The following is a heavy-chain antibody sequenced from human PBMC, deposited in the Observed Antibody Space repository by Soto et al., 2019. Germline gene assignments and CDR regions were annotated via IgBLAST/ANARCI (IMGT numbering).Heavy chain of an antibody. CDR3: AKDPYILGMSAYFDY. CDR2: ISYDGSNK. J-gene: IGHJ4*02. CDR1: GFTFSSYG. Sequence: GGSLRLSCAASGFTFSSYGMHWVRQAPGKGLEWVAVISYDGSNKYYADSVKGRFTISRDNSKNTLYLQMNSLRAEDTAVYYCAKDPYILGMSAYFDYWGQGTLVTVSS. V-gene: IGHV3-30*18. D-gene: IGHD7-27*01.